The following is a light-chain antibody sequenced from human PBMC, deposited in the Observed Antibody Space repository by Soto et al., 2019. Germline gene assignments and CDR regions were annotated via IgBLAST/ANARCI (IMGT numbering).Light chain of an antibody. V-gene: IGLV1-40*01. CDR3: QSYDNSLSSYV. J-gene: IGLJ1*01. CDR1: SSNIGADYD. Sequence: QSVLTQPPSVSGAPGQRVTISCTGSSSNIGADYDVHWYQQVLGTAPRLLIYGNTNRPSGVPVRFSGSKSGTSASLAITGLQTEDEADYSCQSYDNSLSSYVFGTGTKLTVL. CDR2: GNT.